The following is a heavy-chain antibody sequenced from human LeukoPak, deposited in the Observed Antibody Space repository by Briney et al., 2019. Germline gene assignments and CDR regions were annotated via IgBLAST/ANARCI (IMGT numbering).Heavy chain of an antibody. CDR1: GFTFSSYA. CDR3: AKDLLAYCGGDCYSDY. CDR2: ISGSGGST. D-gene: IGHD2-21*02. V-gene: IGHV3-23*01. Sequence: QAGGSLRLSCAASGFTFSSYAMSWVRQAPGKGLEWVSAISGSGGSTYYANSVKGRFTISRDNSKNTLYLQMNSLRAEDTAVYYCAKDLLAYCGGDCYSDYWGQGTLVTVSS. J-gene: IGHJ4*02.